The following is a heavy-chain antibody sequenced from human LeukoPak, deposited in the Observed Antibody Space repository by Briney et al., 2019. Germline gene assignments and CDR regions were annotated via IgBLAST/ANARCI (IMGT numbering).Heavy chain of an antibody. V-gene: IGHV4-59*08. CDR2: IYYSGST. CDR3: ARGEGVGQLLIDY. J-gene: IGHJ4*02. CDR1: GGSISSYY. D-gene: IGHD2-2*01. Sequence: SSETLSLTCTVSGGSISSYYWSWIRQPPGKGLEWIGCIYYSGSTNYNPSLKSRVTISVDTSKNQFSLKLSSVTAADTAVYYYARGEGVGQLLIDYWGQGTLVTVSS.